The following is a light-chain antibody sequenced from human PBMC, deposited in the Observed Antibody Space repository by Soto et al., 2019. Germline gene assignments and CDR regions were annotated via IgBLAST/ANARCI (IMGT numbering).Light chain of an antibody. CDR2: GAS. Sequence: EIVLTQSPGTLSLSLGERATLSCRASQSVSSNYLAWYQQKPGQAPGLLIHGASSRATGIPDRFSGSGSGTDFTLTISRLEPEDFAVYYCHQYGTSPWTFGQGTKVEIK. CDR1: QSVSSNY. CDR3: HQYGTSPWT. V-gene: IGKV3-20*01. J-gene: IGKJ1*01.